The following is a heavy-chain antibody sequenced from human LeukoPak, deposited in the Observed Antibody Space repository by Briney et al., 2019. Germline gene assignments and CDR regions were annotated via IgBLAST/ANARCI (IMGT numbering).Heavy chain of an antibody. J-gene: IGHJ6*02. CDR1: GFTFSSYA. D-gene: IGHD2-21*02. CDR2: ISGGGST. Sequence: PGGSLRLSCAASGFTFSSYAMSWVRQAPGKGLEWVSAISGGGSTYYADSVKGRFTISRDNSKNALYLQMNSLRAEDTAVYYCAKVPRGVTQSAMDVWGQGTTVTVSS. V-gene: IGHV3-23*01. CDR3: AKVPRGVTQSAMDV.